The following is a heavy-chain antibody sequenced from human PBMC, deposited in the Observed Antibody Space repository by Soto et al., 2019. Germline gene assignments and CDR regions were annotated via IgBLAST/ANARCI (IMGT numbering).Heavy chain of an antibody. CDR3: ARHIWDGSYLLWYFDL. Sequence: SETLSLTCTVSGGSISSSSYYWGWIRQPPGKGLEWIGSIYYSGSTYYNPSLKSRVTISVDTSKNQFSLKLSSVTAADTAVYYCARHIWDGSYLLWYFDLWGRGTLVTVLL. CDR1: GGSISSSSYY. V-gene: IGHV4-39*01. J-gene: IGHJ2*01. D-gene: IGHD1-26*01. CDR2: IYYSGST.